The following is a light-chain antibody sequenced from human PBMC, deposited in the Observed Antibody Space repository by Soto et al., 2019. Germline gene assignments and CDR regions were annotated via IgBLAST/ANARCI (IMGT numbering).Light chain of an antibody. J-gene: IGKJ4*01. Sequence: DIQMTQSPSTLSASVGDRVTVTCRASQSVRDWVAWYQQQAGRAPRLLIYKASSLQSGVPSRFSGSGFGTEFTLTISSLQPDDFASYCCQQYYSYSPLTFGGGTKVEIK. CDR1: QSVRDW. CDR2: KAS. CDR3: QQYYSYSPLT. V-gene: IGKV1-5*03.